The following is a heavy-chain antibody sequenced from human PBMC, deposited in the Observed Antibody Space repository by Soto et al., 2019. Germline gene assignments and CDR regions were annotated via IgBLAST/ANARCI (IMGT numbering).Heavy chain of an antibody. CDR1: GGSISSGDYY. CDR3: ARGLGAKGEGY. D-gene: IGHD1-26*01. CDR2: IYYSGST. J-gene: IGHJ4*02. V-gene: IGHV4-30-4*01. Sequence: QVQLQESGPGLVKPSQTLSLTCTVSGGSISSGDYYWSWIRQPPGKGLEWIGYIYYSGSTYYNPSLKRRDTTSVDTSKNQVSLKLSSVTAADTDVYSCARGLGAKGEGYWGQGTLVTVSS.